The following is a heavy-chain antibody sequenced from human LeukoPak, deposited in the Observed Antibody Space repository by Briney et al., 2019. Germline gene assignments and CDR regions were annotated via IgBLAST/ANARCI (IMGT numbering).Heavy chain of an antibody. J-gene: IGHJ4*02. V-gene: IGHV3-74*03. Sequence: GGSLRLSCAASEFTFSNYWMRWVRQAPGKGLVWVSGIKGDGSEITYADSVKGRVTISRDNAKNTLYLQMNSLRAEDTAVYYCASESASRNWYNWGQGTLVTVSA. D-gene: IGHD6-13*01. CDR3: ASESASRNWYN. CDR1: EFTFSNYW. CDR2: IKGDGSEI.